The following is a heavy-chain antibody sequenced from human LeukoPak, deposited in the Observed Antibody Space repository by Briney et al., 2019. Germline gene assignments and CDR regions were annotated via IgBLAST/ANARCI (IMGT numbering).Heavy chain of an antibody. CDR2: INPSGGST. CDR3: ARGGGTSSITMIVVDY. J-gene: IGHJ4*02. Sequence: ASVKVSCKASGYTFTSYYMHWVRQAPGQGLEWMGIINPSGGSTSYAQKFQGRVTMTRDTSKSTVYMELSSLRSEDTAVYYCARGGGTSSITMIVVDYWGQGTLVTVFS. CDR1: GYTFTSYY. V-gene: IGHV1-46*01. D-gene: IGHD3-22*01.